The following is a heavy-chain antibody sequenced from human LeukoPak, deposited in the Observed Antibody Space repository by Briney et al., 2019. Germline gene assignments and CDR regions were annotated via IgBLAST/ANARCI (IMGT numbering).Heavy chain of an antibody. CDR3: AKQTGSGLFILP. J-gene: IGHJ4*02. V-gene: IGHV4-34*01. Sequence: SETLSLTCAVYGGSFSGYYWSWIRQPPGKGLEWIGEINHSGSTNYNPPLKSRVTISVDTSKNQFSLKLTSVTAADTAVYYCAKQTGSGLFILPGGQGTLVTVSS. D-gene: IGHD3/OR15-3a*01. CDR1: GGSFSGYY. CDR2: INHSGST.